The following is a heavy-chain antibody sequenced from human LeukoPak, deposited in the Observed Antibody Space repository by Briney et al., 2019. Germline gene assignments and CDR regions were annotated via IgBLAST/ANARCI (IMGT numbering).Heavy chain of an antibody. CDR1: GFTFSSYW. CDR2: ISSSSSTI. CDR3: ARSYCGGDCYYYYYGMDV. Sequence: PGGSLRLSCAASGFTFSSYWMHWVRQAPGKGLEWVSYISSSSSTIYYADSVKDRFTISIDNAKNSLYLQMNSLRAEDTAVYYCARSYCGGDCYYYYYGMDVWGQGTTVTVSS. J-gene: IGHJ6*02. V-gene: IGHV3-48*04. D-gene: IGHD2-21*02.